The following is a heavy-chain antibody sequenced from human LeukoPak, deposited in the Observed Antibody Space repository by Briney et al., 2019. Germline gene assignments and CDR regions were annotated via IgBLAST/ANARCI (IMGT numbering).Heavy chain of an antibody. CDR1: GGSISSRSYY. CDR2: NYYRGST. D-gene: IGHD5-12*01. J-gene: IGHJ4*02. Sequence: PAETPSLTCTVSGGSISSRSYYWGWIRQPPGKGLEWIGRNYYRGSTYYNPSLKSRVTISVDTSKNQFSLKLSSVTAADTAVYYCARQGSAYDHVYWGQGTLVTVSS. CDR3: ARQGSAYDHVY. V-gene: IGHV4-39*01.